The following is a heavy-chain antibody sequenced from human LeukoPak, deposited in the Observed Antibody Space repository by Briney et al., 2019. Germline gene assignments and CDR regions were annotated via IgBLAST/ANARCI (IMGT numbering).Heavy chain of an antibody. CDR2: IYSGGST. J-gene: IGHJ4*02. CDR1: GFTFSTYS. CDR3: AKEHIAAAGSFDY. Sequence: PGGSLRLSCAGSGFTFSTYSMNWVRQAPGKGLEWISVIYSGGSTYYADSVKGRFTISRDNSKNILYLQMNSLRAEDTAMYYCAKEHIAAAGSFDYWGQGTLVTVSS. V-gene: IGHV3-66*01. D-gene: IGHD6-13*01.